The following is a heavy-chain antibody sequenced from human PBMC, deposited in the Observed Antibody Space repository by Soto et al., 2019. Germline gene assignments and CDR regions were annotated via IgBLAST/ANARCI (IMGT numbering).Heavy chain of an antibody. V-gene: IGHV1-18*01. CDR3: ARGRRPLLGGRYDTSGYFDH. CDR1: GYNFFGYG. D-gene: IGHD3-22*01. J-gene: IGHJ4*02. Sequence: QVQLVQSGAEVKEPGASVKVSCKASGYNFFGYGLSWVRQAPGQGLEWMGWISVYNAKTNYAQKFQVRVTMTPDKSATTVYMELRSLTSDDTAVYYCARGRRPLLGGRYDTSGYFDHWGQGTLVTVSS. CDR2: ISVYNAKT.